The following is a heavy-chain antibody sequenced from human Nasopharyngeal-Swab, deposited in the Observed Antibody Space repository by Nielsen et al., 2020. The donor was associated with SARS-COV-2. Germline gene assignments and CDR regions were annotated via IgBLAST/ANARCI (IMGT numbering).Heavy chain of an antibody. D-gene: IGHD3-10*01. V-gene: IGHV3-48*01. J-gene: IGHJ6*03. CDR3: ARGAYYYGSGSYYSPRYYYYYMDV. CDR2: ISSSSSTI. Sequence: WIRQPPGKGLEWVSYISSSSSTIYYADSVKGRFTISRHNSKNTLYLQMNSLRAEDTAVYYCARGAYYYGSGSYYSPRYYYYYMDVWGKGTTVTVSS.